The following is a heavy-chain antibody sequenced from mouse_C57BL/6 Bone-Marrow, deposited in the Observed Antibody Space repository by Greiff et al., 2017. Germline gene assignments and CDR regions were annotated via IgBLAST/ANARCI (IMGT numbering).Heavy chain of an antibody. J-gene: IGHJ1*03. D-gene: IGHD1-1*02. Sequence: QVQLQQPGPELVKPGASVKMSCKASGYTFTSYWITWVKQRPGQGLEWIGDIYPGSGSTNYNEKFKSKATLTVDTSSSTAYMQLSSLTSEDSAVYVCERPEYGNYWYFEFGGTGPRGIVSA. CDR3: ERPEYGNYWYFEF. CDR2: IYPGSGST. V-gene: IGHV1-55*01. CDR1: GYTFTSYW.